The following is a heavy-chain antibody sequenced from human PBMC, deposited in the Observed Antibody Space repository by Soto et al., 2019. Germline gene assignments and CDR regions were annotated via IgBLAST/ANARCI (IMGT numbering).Heavy chain of an antibody. V-gene: IGHV3-13*01. Sequence: EVQLVESGGGLVQPGGSLRLSCAATGFTLSSYDIHWVRQATGEGLAWVSGIGSGGDTHYADSVKGRFIISREEGKNSLYLQMNNLRVGDTAVYYCTRKTPPTGMEVWGQGARVTVSS. D-gene: IGHD2-15*01. CDR3: TRKTPPTGMEV. CDR2: IGSGGDT. J-gene: IGHJ6*01. CDR1: GFTLSSYD.